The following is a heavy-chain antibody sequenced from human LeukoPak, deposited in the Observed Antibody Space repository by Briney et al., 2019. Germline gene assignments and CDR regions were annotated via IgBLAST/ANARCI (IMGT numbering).Heavy chain of an antibody. V-gene: IGHV4-39*01. CDR1: GGSISSSSYY. CDR3: ARGGKRRGITLIVATSTPRDAFDI. CDR2: IYYSGST. Sequence: PSETLSLTCTVSGGSISSSSYYWGWIRQPPGKGLEWIGSIYYSGSTYYNPSLKSRVTISVDTSKNQFSLKLSSVTAADTAVYYCARGGKRRGITLIVATSTPRDAFDIWGQGTMVTVSS. J-gene: IGHJ3*02. D-gene: IGHD3-22*01.